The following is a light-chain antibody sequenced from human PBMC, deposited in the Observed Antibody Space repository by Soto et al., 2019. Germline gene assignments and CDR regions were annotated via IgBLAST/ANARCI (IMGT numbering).Light chain of an antibody. J-gene: IGLJ2*01. CDR3: ATWDSSLNVVL. CDR1: TSNIGSHY. CDR2: DDD. V-gene: IGLV1-51*01. Sequence: QSVLTQPPSVSAAPGEKVTISCSGSTSNIGSHYVSWYQQFPRTAPKLLIYDDDRRPSGMPDRFYGSKSGTSATLGITGLQTGDEADYYCATWDSSLNVVLFGGGTKLTVL.